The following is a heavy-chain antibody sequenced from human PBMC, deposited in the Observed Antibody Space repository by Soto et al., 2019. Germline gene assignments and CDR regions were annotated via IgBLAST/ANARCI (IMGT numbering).Heavy chain of an antibody. CDR3: ARTSMQSRGYNYGHGGMDV. Sequence: GESLKISCKGSGYSVTIYWISWVRQMPGKGLEWMGRIDPSDSYTNYSPSFQGHVTISADKSISTAYLQWSSLKASDTAMYYCARTSMQSRGYNYGHGGMDVWGQGTTVTVSS. CDR1: GYSVTIYW. J-gene: IGHJ6*02. V-gene: IGHV5-10-1*01. CDR2: IDPSDSYT. D-gene: IGHD5-18*01.